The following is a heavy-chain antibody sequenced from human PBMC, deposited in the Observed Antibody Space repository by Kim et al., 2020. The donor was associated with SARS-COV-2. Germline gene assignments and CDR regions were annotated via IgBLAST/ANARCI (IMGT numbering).Heavy chain of an antibody. J-gene: IGHJ4*02. CDR1: GGSISSGDYY. V-gene: IGHV4-30-4*01. CDR3: ARDVDYGGNLARLFDY. Sequence: SETLSLTCTVSGGSISSGDYYWSWIRQPPRKGLEWIGYIYYSGSTYYNPSLKSRVTISVDTSKNQFSLKLSSVTAADTAVYYCARDVDYGGNLARLFDYWGQGTLVTVSS. D-gene: IGHD4-17*01. CDR2: IYYSGST.